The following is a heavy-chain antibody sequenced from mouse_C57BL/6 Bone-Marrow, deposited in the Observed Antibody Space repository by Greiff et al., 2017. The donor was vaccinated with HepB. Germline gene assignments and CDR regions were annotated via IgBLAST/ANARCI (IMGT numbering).Heavy chain of an antibody. CDR2: IYPGSGST. CDR1: GYTFTSYW. Sequence: QVQLQQPGAELVKPGASVKMSCKASGYTFTSYWITWVKQRPGQGLEWIGDIYPGSGSTNYNEKFKSKDTLTVDTSSSTAYMQLSSLTSEDSAVYYCAITTVVDYYAMDYWGQGTSVTVSS. J-gene: IGHJ4*01. D-gene: IGHD1-1*01. CDR3: AITTVVDYYAMDY. V-gene: IGHV1-55*01.